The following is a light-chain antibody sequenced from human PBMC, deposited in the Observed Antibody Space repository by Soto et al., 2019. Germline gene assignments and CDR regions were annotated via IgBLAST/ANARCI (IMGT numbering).Light chain of an antibody. CDR3: QQGT. Sequence: EIVLTQSPGTLSLSPGERATLSCRASQSVSSSYLAWYQQKPGQAPRLLIYGASSRATGIPDRFSGSGSGTDFTLTISRLEPEDFAVYYCQQGTFGPGTKLEIK. J-gene: IGKJ2*01. CDR1: QSVSSSY. V-gene: IGKV3-20*01. CDR2: GAS.